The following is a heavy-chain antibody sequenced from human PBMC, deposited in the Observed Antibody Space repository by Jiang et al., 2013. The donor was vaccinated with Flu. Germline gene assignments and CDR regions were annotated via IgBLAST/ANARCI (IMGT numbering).Heavy chain of an antibody. CDR2: ISYDGSNK. CDR3: ARDKFRGSYHALDY. J-gene: IGHJ4*02. CDR1: GFTFSSYA. V-gene: IGHV3-30-3*01. D-gene: IGHD1-26*01. Sequence: VQLVESGGGVVQPGRSLRLSCAASGFTFSSYAMHWVRQAPGKGLEWVAVISYDGSNKYYADSVKGRFTISRDNSKNTLYLQMNSLRAEDTAVYYCARDKFRGSYHALDYWGQGTLVTVSS.